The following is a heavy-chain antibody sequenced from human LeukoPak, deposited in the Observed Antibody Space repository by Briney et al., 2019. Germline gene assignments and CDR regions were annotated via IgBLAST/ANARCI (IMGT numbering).Heavy chain of an antibody. Sequence: GGSLRLSCAASGFTFNNYYMSWIRQAPGKGLEWISYISGSGSSLYYADSVKGRFTISRDNAKNSLYLQMNSLRDDDTAVYYCARAVAGPSGRFDYWGQGTLVIVSS. D-gene: IGHD6-19*01. J-gene: IGHJ4*02. V-gene: IGHV3-11*01. CDR1: GFTFNNYY. CDR2: ISGSGSSL. CDR3: ARAVAGPSGRFDY.